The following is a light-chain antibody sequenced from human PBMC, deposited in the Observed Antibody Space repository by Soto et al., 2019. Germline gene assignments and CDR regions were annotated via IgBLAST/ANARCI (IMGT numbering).Light chain of an antibody. J-gene: IGLJ2*01. V-gene: IGLV3-21*02. Sequence: SYELTQPPSVSVAPGQTATVTCGADNIGTKSVHWYQKKPGQAPLLVVFADSDRPPGIPARFSAFNSGNTATLTINMVEDGDEADYHCHVWDISAEQVVFGGGTQLTVL. CDR1: NIGTKS. CDR3: HVWDISAEQVV. CDR2: ADS.